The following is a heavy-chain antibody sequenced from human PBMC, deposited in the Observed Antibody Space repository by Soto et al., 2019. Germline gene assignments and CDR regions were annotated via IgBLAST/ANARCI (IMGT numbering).Heavy chain of an antibody. V-gene: IGHV1-18*01. Sequence: ASVKVSCKASGYTFASYAISWMRQAPGQGLEWMGWISAYNGNTNYAQKLQGKVTMNTDTSTSTAYMELRSLRSDDTAVYYCARDPPPPDYWGQGTLVTVSS. CDR1: GYTFASYA. CDR3: ARDPPPPDY. J-gene: IGHJ4*02. CDR2: ISAYNGNT.